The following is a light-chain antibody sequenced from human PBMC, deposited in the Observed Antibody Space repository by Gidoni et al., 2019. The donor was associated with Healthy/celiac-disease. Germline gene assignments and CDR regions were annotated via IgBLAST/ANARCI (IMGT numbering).Light chain of an antibody. CDR2: AAS. J-gene: IGKJ1*01. CDR1: PGISSY. Sequence: VIWMTQSPSLLSASTGAGVTIRCRMSPGISSYLAWYQQKPGKAPELLIYAASTLQSGVPARFSGSGSGTEFTLTISCLQSEDVATYYCQQYYSFPWTFGQGTKVEIK. V-gene: IGKV1D-8*01. CDR3: QQYYSFPWT.